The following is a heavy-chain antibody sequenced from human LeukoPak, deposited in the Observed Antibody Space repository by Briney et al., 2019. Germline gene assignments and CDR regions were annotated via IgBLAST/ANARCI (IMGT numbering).Heavy chain of an antibody. Sequence: GGSLRLSCAASGFTFSSYGMSWVRQAPGKGLEWVSAISGSGGSTYYADSVKGRLTISRDNSKNTLYLQMNSLRAEDTAVYYCAKSEVSRSRSNYYFDYWGQGTLVTVSS. CDR2: ISGSGGST. D-gene: IGHD2-8*01. CDR1: GFTFSSYG. V-gene: IGHV3-23*01. J-gene: IGHJ4*02. CDR3: AKSEVSRSRSNYYFDY.